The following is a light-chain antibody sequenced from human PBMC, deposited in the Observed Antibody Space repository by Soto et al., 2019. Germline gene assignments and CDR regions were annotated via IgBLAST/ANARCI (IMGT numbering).Light chain of an antibody. V-gene: IGLV2-14*01. J-gene: IGLJ2*01. CDR2: EVS. CDR1: SSDVGGDNY. Sequence: QSALTQPASVSGSPGQSITISCTGTSSDVGGDNYVSWYQQHPGKAPKLMIYEVSNRPSGVSKRVSGSKSGNTASLPISGLQAGDDDDYYFRSYKGSSTLVLFGGGTKLTVL. CDR3: RSYKGSSTLVL.